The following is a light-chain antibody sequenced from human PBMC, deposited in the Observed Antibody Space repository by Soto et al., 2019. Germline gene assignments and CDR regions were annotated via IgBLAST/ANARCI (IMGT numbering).Light chain of an antibody. CDR2: SNN. V-gene: IGLV1-44*01. J-gene: IGLJ3*02. Sequence: QSVLTQPPSGSGTPGQRVIMSCSGSSSNIRSHTVNWYQQLPGTAPKLLIYSNNQRPSGVPDRFSGSKSGTSASLAISGLQSEDEADYYCAAWDDSLNGVAFGGGIKLTVL. CDR3: AAWDDSLNGVA. CDR1: SSNIRSHT.